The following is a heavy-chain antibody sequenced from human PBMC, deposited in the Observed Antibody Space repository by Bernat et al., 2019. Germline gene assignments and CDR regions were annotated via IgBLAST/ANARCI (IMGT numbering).Heavy chain of an antibody. D-gene: IGHD6-13*01. CDR2: IYYSGST. CDR3: ARGGIAAALGMDV. Sequence: QVQLQESGPGLVKPSETLSLTCTVSGGSISSYYWSWIRQPPGKGLEWIGYIYYSGSTNYNPSLKSRVTISVDTSKNQFSLKLSSVTAADTAVYYCARGGIAAALGMDVWGQGTTVTVSS. CDR1: GGSISSYY. J-gene: IGHJ6*02. V-gene: IGHV4-59*12.